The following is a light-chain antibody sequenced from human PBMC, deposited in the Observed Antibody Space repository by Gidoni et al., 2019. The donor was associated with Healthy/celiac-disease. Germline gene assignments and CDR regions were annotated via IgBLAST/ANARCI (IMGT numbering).Light chain of an antibody. CDR3: QQSYSTPPT. J-gene: IGKJ2*01. CDR1: QSISSY. Sequence: DIQMTQSPSSLSASVGDRVTITCRASQSISSYLNLYQQKPGKAPKLLIYAASSLQSWVPSRFSGSGSGTDFTLTISSLQPEDFATYYCQQSYSTPPTFGQGTKLEIK. V-gene: IGKV1-39*01. CDR2: AAS.